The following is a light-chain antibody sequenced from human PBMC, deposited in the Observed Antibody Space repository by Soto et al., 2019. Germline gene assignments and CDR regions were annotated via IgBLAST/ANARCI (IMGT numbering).Light chain of an antibody. J-gene: IGLJ2*01. CDR2: RDS. Sequence: SYELTQPLSVSVALGQTARITCGGNNIGSNNVHWYQQKPGQAPVLVIYRDSNRPSGIPERFSGSNSGNTATLTISRAQAGDEADYCCQVWDSSTVVFGGGTKLTVL. V-gene: IGLV3-9*01. CDR3: QVWDSSTVV. CDR1: NIGSNN.